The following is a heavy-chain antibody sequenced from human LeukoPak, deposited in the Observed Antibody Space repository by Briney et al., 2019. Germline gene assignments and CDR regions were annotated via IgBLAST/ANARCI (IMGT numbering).Heavy chain of an antibody. D-gene: IGHD1-14*01. CDR2: MNPNSGNT. CDR3: ARGGRYLDAFDI. CDR1: GYTFTSYD. J-gene: IGHJ3*02. Sequence: GASVKVSCKASGYTFTSYDINWVRQATGQGLEWMGWMNPNSGNTGYAQKFQGRVTITRNTSVSTAYMELSSLRSEDTAVYYCARGGRYLDAFDIWGQGTMVTVSS. V-gene: IGHV1-8*03.